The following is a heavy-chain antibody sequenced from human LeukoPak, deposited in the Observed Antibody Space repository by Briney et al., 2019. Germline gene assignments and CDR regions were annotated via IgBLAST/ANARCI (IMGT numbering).Heavy chain of an antibody. V-gene: IGHV3-53*01. J-gene: IGHJ4*02. CDR2: IYSGGST. D-gene: IGHD4-17*01. Sequence: GGSLRLSCAGSGFTVSSDYMSWVRQAPGKGLEWVSVIYSGGSTYYADSVKGRFAISRDDSKNTLYLQMNSRRAEDTAVYYCARDRTFGDSRFDYWGQGTLVTVSS. CDR3: ARDRTFGDSRFDY. CDR1: GFTVSSDY.